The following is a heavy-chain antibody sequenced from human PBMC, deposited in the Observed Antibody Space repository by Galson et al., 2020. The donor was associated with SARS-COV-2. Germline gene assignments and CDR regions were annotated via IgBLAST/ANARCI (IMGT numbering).Heavy chain of an antibody. J-gene: IGHJ4*02. D-gene: IGHD3-22*01. V-gene: IGHV3-21*01. CDR3: ARVSGEWYYYDSSGYVDY. Sequence: VETGGSLRLSCAASGFTFSSYSMNWVRQAPGKGLEWVASISNSSSYIYYADSVKGRFTISRDNAKNSLYLQMNSLRAEETAVYYCARVSGEWYYYDSSGYVDYWGQGTLVTVSS. CDR2: ISNSSSYI. CDR1: GFTFSSYS.